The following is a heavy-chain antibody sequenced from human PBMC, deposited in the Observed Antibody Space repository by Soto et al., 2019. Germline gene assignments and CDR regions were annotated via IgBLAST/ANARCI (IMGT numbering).Heavy chain of an antibody. D-gene: IGHD3-10*01. CDR3: VRQWRPLRREFWYFDL. CDR2: IYYSGST. Sequence: QLQLQESGPGLVKPSETLSLTCTVSGGSISSTNHYWGWIRQPPGKGLEWIGMIYYSGSTYYSPSSQSRLTLSVVTSTSQFSLKLSSVTAADTAVYYCVRQWRPLRREFWYFDLWGRGALVTVSS. V-gene: IGHV4-39*01. CDR1: GGSISSTNHY. J-gene: IGHJ2*01.